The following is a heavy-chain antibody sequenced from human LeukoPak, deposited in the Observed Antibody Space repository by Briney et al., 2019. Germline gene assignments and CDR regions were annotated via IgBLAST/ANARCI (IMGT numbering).Heavy chain of an antibody. V-gene: IGHV3-23*01. CDR1: GFTFSNYA. CDR2: ISGSGGNT. CDR3: AKEAQGCSITSCYFDS. J-gene: IGHJ4*02. D-gene: IGHD2-2*01. Sequence: GGSLRLSCAASGFTFSNYAMSWVRQAPGKGLEWVSAISGSGGNTYYADSVKGRFTISRDNSKNTLSLQMNSLRAEDTAVYYCAKEAQGCSITSCYFDSWGQGTLVTVSS.